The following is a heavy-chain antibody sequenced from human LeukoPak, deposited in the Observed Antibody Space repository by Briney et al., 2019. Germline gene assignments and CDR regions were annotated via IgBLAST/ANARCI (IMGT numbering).Heavy chain of an antibody. D-gene: IGHD6-19*01. Sequence: GGSLRLSCAASGFTFSSYAMSWVRQAPGKGLEWVAAISGSGGSTYYADSVKGRFTISRDNSKNTLYLQMNSLRAEDTAVYYCAKGHSVAGSADYWGQGTLVTVSS. CDR3: AKGHSVAGSADY. J-gene: IGHJ4*02. V-gene: IGHV3-23*01. CDR1: GFTFSSYA. CDR2: ISGSGGST.